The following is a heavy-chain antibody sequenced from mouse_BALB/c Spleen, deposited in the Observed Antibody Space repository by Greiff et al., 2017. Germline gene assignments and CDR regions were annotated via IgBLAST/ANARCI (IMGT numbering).Heavy chain of an antibody. CDR3: ARPFITTAYYAMDY. V-gene: IGHV5-17*02. Sequence: DVQLVESGGGLVQPGGSRKLSCAASGFTFSSFGMHWVRQAPEKGLEWVAYISSGSSTIYYADTVKGRFTISRDNPKNTLFLQMTSLRSEDTAMYYCARPFITTAYYAMDYWGQGTSVTVSS. D-gene: IGHD1-1*01. CDR2: ISSGSSTI. CDR1: GFTFSSFG. J-gene: IGHJ4*01.